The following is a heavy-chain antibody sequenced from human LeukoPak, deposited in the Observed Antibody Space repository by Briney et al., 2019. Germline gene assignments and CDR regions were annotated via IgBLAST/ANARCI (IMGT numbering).Heavy chain of an antibody. J-gene: IGHJ4*02. CDR1: GFSFGDSH. D-gene: IGHD3-22*01. Sequence: GGSLKLSCAASGFSFGDSHIHWVRQASGKGLEWVGRITSKPESYATSYAASVKGRFTISRDDSKNMAYLQMNSLKTEDTAVYYCTTYISGHYWGQGSLVTVSS. CDR3: TTYISGHY. CDR2: ITSKPESYAT. V-gene: IGHV3-73*01.